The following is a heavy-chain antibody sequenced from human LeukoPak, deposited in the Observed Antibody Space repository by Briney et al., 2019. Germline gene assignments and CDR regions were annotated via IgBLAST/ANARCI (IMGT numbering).Heavy chain of an antibody. J-gene: IGHJ4*02. V-gene: IGHV4-39*07. CDR3: ARGRDTAMD. D-gene: IGHD5-18*01. Sequence: SETLSLTCTVSGGSISGSYYWVWIRQPPGKGLEWIGSIYYGGRIYYNPSLKSRVTISVDTSKNHFSLKLTSVTAADTAVYYCARGRDTAMDWGQGTLVTVSS. CDR1: GGSISGSYY. CDR2: IYYGGRI.